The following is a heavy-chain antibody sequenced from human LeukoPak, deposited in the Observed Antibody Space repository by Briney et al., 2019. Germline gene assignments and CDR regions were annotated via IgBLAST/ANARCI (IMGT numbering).Heavy chain of an antibody. CDR3: ARRGFDF. D-gene: IGHD3-10*01. V-gene: IGHV1-46*01. CDR2: TNPSGSST. Sequence: VASVKVSCKASGYTFTNYYMHWVRQAPGQGLEWMGITNPSGSSTTYAQKFQGRVTMTRDTSTSTVYMELSSLRSEDTAVYFCARRGFDFWGQGTLVAVSS. CDR1: GYTFTNYY. J-gene: IGHJ4*02.